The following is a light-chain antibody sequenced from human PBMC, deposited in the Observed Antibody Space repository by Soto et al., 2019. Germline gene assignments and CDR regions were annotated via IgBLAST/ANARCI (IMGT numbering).Light chain of an antibody. V-gene: IGKV3-11*01. CDR2: DAS. CDR1: QSVSSY. Sequence: EIVLTQSPATLSLSPGERATLSCRASQSVSSYLAWYQQKLGQAPRLLIYDASKRATGIPARFSGSWSGTDFTLTISSLEPEDFATYYCQQYNSYPKTFGQGTKVEIK. J-gene: IGKJ1*01. CDR3: QQYNSYPKT.